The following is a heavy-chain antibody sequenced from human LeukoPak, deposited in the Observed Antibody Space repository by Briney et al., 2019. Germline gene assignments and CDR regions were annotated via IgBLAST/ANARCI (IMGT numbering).Heavy chain of an antibody. J-gene: IGHJ4*02. Sequence: GGSLRLSCAASGFTFSSYGMEWVRQAPGKGLEWVALISSDGSHKSYADSVKGRFTISRDNSKNSLYLQMNSPRTEDTAVYYCAKQARRAYYYGSGTYAGSHYFDYWGQGTLVTVSS. CDR3: AKQARRAYYYGSGTYAGSHYFDY. CDR1: GFTFSSYG. V-gene: IGHV3-30*18. CDR2: ISSDGSHK. D-gene: IGHD3-10*01.